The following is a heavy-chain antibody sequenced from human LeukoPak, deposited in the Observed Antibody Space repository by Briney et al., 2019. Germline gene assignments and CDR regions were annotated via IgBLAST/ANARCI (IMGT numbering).Heavy chain of an antibody. Sequence: GRSLRLPCAASGFTFSSYAMHWVRQAPGKGLEWVAVISYDGSNKYYADSVKGRFTISRDNSKNTLYLQMNSLRAEDTAVYYCAKTYYYDSSGYYYDYWGQGTLVTVSS. CDR3: AKTYYYDSSGYYYDY. CDR2: ISYDGSNK. CDR1: GFTFSSYA. D-gene: IGHD3-22*01. V-gene: IGHV3-30-3*02. J-gene: IGHJ4*02.